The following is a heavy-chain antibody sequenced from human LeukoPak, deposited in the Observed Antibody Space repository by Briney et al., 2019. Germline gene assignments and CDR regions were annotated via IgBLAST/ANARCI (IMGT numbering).Heavy chain of an antibody. CDR2: INHSGTT. CDR3: AIALIDY. V-gene: IGHV4-34*01. CDR1: GGSFSGYS. J-gene: IGHJ4*02. Sequence: SETLSLTCAVYGGSFSGYSWTWIRQPPGKGLEWIGEINHSGTTDYNPSLQSRVTISLDTSKNQFSLKLSSVTAADTAVYYCAIALIDYWGQGTLVTVSS.